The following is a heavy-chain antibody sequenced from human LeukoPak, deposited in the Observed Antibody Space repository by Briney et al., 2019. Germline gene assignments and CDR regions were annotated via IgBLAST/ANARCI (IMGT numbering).Heavy chain of an antibody. CDR1: GFPFSSYW. Sequence: GGSLRLSCVASGFPFSSYWMTWVRQAPGKGLEWVANIKQDGSKKSYVDSVKGRFTISRDNAKNSLYLQMNSLRAEDTAIYYCTRVGYVDEGIDYWGQGTLATVSS. CDR3: TRVGYVDEGIDY. CDR2: IKQDGSKK. D-gene: IGHD4-17*01. V-gene: IGHV3-7*04. J-gene: IGHJ4*02.